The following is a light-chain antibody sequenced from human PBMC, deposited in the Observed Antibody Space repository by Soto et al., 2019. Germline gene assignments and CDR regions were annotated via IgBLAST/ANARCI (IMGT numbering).Light chain of an antibody. V-gene: IGKV3-11*01. CDR3: QQRSNLPQT. J-gene: IGKJ1*01. Sequence: ERVLTQSPATLSVSPGERATLSCRASQNVANYLDWYQQKPGQAPRLLIYESSNRATGIAARFSGSGSGTDFTLTISSLEPEDFAVYYCQQRSNLPQTFGQGTKVDI. CDR2: ESS. CDR1: QNVANY.